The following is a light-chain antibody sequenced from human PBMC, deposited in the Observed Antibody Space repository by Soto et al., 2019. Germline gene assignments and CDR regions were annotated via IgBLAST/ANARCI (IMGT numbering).Light chain of an antibody. Sequence: DIQMTQSPSTLSASVGERVTISCRANQTVTNFLAWYQQKPGKAPKLLIYDASTLERGVPSRFRGSGSGTEFTLTISSLQPDDFATYYCQQYNTYLWTFGQGTKVDIK. V-gene: IGKV1-5*01. CDR2: DAS. CDR1: QTVTNF. J-gene: IGKJ1*01. CDR3: QQYNTYLWT.